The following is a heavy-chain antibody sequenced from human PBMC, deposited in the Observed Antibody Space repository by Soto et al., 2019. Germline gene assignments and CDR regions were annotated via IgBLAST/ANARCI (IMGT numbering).Heavy chain of an antibody. Sequence: ASVKVSCTASGYTFTRYPMNWVRQAPGQRLEWMGWINPDNGNTKSSQKFQDRVIITRDTSASTAYMDLSSLRSEDTAVYYCARGIATGQLDPWGQGTLVTVSS. CDR2: INPDNGNT. CDR3: ARGIATGQLDP. V-gene: IGHV1-3*01. CDR1: GYTFTRYP. J-gene: IGHJ5*02. D-gene: IGHD2-15*01.